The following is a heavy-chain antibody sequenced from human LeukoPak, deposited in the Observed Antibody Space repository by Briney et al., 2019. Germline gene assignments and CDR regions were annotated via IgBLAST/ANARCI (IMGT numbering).Heavy chain of an antibody. D-gene: IGHD3-10*01. V-gene: IGHV3-48*01. CDR2: ISSSSSTI. Sequence: PGGSLRLSCAASGFTFSSYSMNWVRQAPGKGLEWVSYISSSSSTIYYADSVKGRFTISRDNSKNTLYLQMNSLRAEDTAVYYCAKAPFITMVRGVISSYFDYWGQGTLVTVSS. CDR1: GFTFSSYS. J-gene: IGHJ4*02. CDR3: AKAPFITMVRGVISSYFDY.